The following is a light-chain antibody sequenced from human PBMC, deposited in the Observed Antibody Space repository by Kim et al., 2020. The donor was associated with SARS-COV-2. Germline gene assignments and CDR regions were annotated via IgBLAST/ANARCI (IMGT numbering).Light chain of an antibody. CDR3: QQNGSPPWR. J-gene: IGKJ1*01. CDR2: GAS. V-gene: IGKV3-20*01. CDR1: QSVRSSY. Sequence: TPGDRATLSCRASQSVRSSYIAWDQQKPGQAPRLLIYGASGGATGIPARFRGSGSGADFTLTISRLEPEGFGVYYCQQNGSPPWRFGQGTKVEIK.